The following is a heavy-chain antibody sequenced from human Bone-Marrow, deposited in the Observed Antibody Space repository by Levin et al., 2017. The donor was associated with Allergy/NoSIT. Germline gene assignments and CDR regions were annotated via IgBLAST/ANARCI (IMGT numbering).Heavy chain of an antibody. V-gene: IGHV4-31*03. J-gene: IGHJ3*02. D-gene: IGHD3-3*01. CDR3: ARGITIFGVVLAVNDAFDI. Sequence: SETLSLTCTVSGGSINSGNYYWTWIRQHPGKGLEWIGYISYSGNTFYNASLKSRLTISVNTSKTHFSLRLSSVTAADTAVYYCARGITIFGVVLAVNDAFDIWGQGTMVTVSS. CDR1: GGSINSGNYY. CDR2: ISYSGNT.